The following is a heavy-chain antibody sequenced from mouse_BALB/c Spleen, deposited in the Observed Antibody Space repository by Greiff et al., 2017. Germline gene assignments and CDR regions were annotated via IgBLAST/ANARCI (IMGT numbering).Heavy chain of an antibody. J-gene: IGHJ2*01. V-gene: IGHV1S127*01. Sequence: QVQLQQPGAELVKPGASVKMSCKASGYTFTSYWMHWVKQRPGQGLEWIGTIDPSDSYTSYKQKFKGKATLTVDTSSSTAYMQLSSLTSEDSAVYYCTRRTGTFDYWGQGTTLTVSS. CDR3: TRRTGTFDY. CDR1: GYTFTSYW. CDR2: IDPSDSYT. D-gene: IGHD4-1*01.